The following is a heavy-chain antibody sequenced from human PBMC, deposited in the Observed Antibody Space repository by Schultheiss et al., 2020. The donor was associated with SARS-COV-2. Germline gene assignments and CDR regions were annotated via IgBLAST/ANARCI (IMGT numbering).Heavy chain of an antibody. CDR1: GFTFSSYA. CDR3: ARIRYNWNYQALDY. CDR2: ISGSGGST. D-gene: IGHD1-7*01. Sequence: GGSLRLSCAASGFTFSSYAMSWVRQAPGKGLEWVSAISGSGGSTYYADSVKGRFTISRDNSKNTLYLQMNSLRAEDTAVYYCARIRYNWNYQALDYWGQGTLVTVSS. V-gene: IGHV3-23*01. J-gene: IGHJ4*02.